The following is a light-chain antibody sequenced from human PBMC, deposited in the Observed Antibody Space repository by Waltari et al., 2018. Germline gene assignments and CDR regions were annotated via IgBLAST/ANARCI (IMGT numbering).Light chain of an antibody. CDR1: TGAVTSGHS. J-gene: IGLJ3*02. CDR2: DTS. Sequence: QPVVTQESSLTVSPRGTVTLTRGPRTGAVTSGHSPYWFPQKPGQVPRTLIYDTSNKHSWTPARFSGSLLGGKAALTLSGAQPEDEAEYYCLLSYSGARVFGGGTKLTVL. CDR3: LLSYSGARV. V-gene: IGLV7-46*01.